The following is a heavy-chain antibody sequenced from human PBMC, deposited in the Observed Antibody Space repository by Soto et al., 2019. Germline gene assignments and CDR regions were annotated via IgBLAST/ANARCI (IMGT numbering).Heavy chain of an antibody. J-gene: IGHJ4*02. D-gene: IGHD3-10*01. Sequence: PGGSLRLSCAASGFTFSSYGMHWVRQAPGKGLEWVAVIWYDGSNKYYADSVKGRFTISRDNSKNTLYLQMNSLRAEDTAVYYCARTPYYYGSGNYFAGPAWDDYWGQGTLVTVSS. CDR1: GFTFSSYG. CDR2: IWYDGSNK. CDR3: ARTPYYYGSGNYFAGPAWDDY. V-gene: IGHV3-33*01.